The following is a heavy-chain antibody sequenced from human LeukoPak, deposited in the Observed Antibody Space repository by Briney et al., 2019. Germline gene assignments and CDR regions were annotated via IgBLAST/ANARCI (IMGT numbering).Heavy chain of an antibody. D-gene: IGHD1-7*01. V-gene: IGHV3-74*01. Sequence: GGSLRLSCAASGFTFTSYWMHWVRQGPGKGLVWVSRINSDGKSTTYADSVKGRFTISRDNTKNTLYLEMNSLRAEDTPVYYCAISLTRTSDYWGQGTLVTVSS. J-gene: IGHJ4*02. CDR3: AISLTRTSDY. CDR2: INSDGKST. CDR1: GFTFTSYW.